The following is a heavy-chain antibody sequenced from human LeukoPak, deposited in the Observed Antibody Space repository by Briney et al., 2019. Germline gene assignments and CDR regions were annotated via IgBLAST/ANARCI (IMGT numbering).Heavy chain of an antibody. V-gene: IGHV4-4*07. CDR3: ARDLLAAAAGTYFDY. CDR2: IYTSGST. Sequence: PSETLSLTCTASGGSISSYYWSWIRQPAGKGLEWIGRIYTSGSTNYNPSLKSRVTMSVDTSKNQFSLKLSSVTAADTAVYYCARDLLAAAAGTYFDYWGQGTLVTVSS. J-gene: IGHJ4*02. D-gene: IGHD6-13*01. CDR1: GGSISSYY.